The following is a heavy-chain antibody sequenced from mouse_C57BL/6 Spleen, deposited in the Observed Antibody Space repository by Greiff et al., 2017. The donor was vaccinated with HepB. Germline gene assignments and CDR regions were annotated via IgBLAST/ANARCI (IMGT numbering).Heavy chain of an antibody. Sequence: QVQLQQSGPGLVQPSQSLSITCTVSGFSLTSYGVHWVRQSPGKGLEWLGVIWRGGSTDYNAAFMSRLCITKDNSKSQVFFKMNSLLADDTAIYYCTKNSADGSSYGYFDVWGTGTTVTVSS. CDR1: GFSLTSYG. D-gene: IGHD1-1*01. V-gene: IGHV2-5*01. CDR3: TKNSADGSSYGYFDV. CDR2: IWRGGST. J-gene: IGHJ1*03.